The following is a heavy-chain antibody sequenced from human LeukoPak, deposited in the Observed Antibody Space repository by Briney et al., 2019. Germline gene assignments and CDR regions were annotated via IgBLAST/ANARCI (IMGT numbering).Heavy chain of an antibody. CDR2: IYYSGST. J-gene: IGHJ3*02. D-gene: IGHD6-13*01. CDR1: GGSISSYY. CDR3: ARDYDSSSWLTHDAFDI. V-gene: IGHV4-59*01. Sequence: SETLSLTCTVSGGSISSYYWSWIRQPREKGLEWIGHIYYSGSTNYNPSLKSRVTISVDKSKNQFSLKLSSVTAADTAVYYCARDYDSSSWLTHDAFDIWGQGTMVTVSS.